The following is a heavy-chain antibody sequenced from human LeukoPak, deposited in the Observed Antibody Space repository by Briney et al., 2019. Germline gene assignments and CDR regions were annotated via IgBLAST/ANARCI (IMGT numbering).Heavy chain of an antibody. CDR3: ARDNTAATPSYYYYYYMDV. V-gene: IGHV4-4*07. CDR2: IYTSGST. Sequence: PSETLSLTCTVSGGSISSYYWSWIRQPAGKGLEWIGRIYTSGSTNYNPSLKSRVTMSVDTSKNQFSLKLSSVTATDTAVYYCARDNTAATPSYYYYYYMDVWGKGTTVTVSS. J-gene: IGHJ6*03. D-gene: IGHD2-2*02. CDR1: GGSISSYY.